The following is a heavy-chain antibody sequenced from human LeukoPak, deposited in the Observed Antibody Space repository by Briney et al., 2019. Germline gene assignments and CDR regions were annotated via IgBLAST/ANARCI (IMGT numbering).Heavy chain of an antibody. Sequence: KASQTLSLTCTVSGGSISSYYWSWIRQPPGKGLEWIGYIYYSGSTNYNPSLKSRVAISVDTSKNQFSLKLSSVTAADTAVYYCARSKNVYDSSGNDAFDIWGQGTMVTVSS. D-gene: IGHD3-22*01. CDR3: ARSKNVYDSSGNDAFDI. J-gene: IGHJ3*02. V-gene: IGHV4-59*01. CDR1: GGSISSYY. CDR2: IYYSGST.